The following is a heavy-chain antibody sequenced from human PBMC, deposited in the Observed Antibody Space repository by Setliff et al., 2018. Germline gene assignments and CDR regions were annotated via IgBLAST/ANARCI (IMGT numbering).Heavy chain of an antibody. CDR2: IDWDDDK. J-gene: IGHJ6*03. CDR3: ARLTGTDYYYYYMDV. V-gene: IGHV2-70*11. CDR1: GFSLSTSGMC. D-gene: IGHD1-7*01. Sequence: PTLVNPTQTLTLTCTFSGFSLSTSGMCVSWIRQPPGKALEWLARIDWDDDKYYSTSLKTRLTISKDTSKNQVVLTMTNMDPVDTATYYCARLTGTDYYYYYMDVWGKGTTVTVSS.